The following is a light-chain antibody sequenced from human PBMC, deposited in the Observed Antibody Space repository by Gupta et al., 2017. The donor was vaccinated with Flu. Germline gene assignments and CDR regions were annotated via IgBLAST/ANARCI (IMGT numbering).Light chain of an antibody. CDR2: EVT. V-gene: IGLV2-8*01. CDR3: SSYAGSNYWV. Sequence: SATISCTGTSTDVGGYNYVSWNQQHPAKAPNLMIYEVTKRPSGVPGRFSGSKSGNTASLTVSGAQAEEEADYYCSSYAGSNYWVFGGGTKLTVL. J-gene: IGLJ3*02. CDR1: STDVGGYNY.